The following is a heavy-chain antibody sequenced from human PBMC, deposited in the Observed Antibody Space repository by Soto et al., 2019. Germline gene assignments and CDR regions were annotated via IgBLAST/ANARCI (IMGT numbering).Heavy chain of an antibody. Sequence: EVQLVESGGGLVQPGRSLRLSCAASGFTFDDYAMHWVRQAPGKGLEWVSGISWNSGSIGYADSVKGRFTISRDNGTYSLYLRMNSLRVDDTALYYCAKVRASSGWLGFYYWGQGTLVTVSS. J-gene: IGHJ4*02. CDR3: AKVRASSGWLGFYY. V-gene: IGHV3-9*01. D-gene: IGHD6-19*01. CDR2: ISWNSGSI. CDR1: GFTFDDYA.